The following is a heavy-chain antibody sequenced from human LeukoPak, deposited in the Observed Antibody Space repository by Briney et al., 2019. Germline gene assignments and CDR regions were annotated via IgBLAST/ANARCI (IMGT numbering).Heavy chain of an antibody. CDR3: ARVDLGMTTVTTGWFDP. Sequence: GGSLRLSCVASGFTFSSYSMNWVRQAPGKGLEWVSSSSGSSSYIYYPDSVKGRFTISRDNAKNSLYLQMNSLRAEDTAVYYCARVDLGMTTVTTGWFDPWGQGTLVTVSS. D-gene: IGHD4-17*01. CDR2: SSGSSSYI. CDR1: GFTFSSYS. V-gene: IGHV3-21*01. J-gene: IGHJ5*02.